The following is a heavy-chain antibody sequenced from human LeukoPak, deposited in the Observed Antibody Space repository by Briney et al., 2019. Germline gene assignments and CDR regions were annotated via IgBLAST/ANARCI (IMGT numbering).Heavy chain of an antibody. Sequence: GGSLRLSCAASGFTFSSYSMNWVRQAPGKGLEWVSSISSSSSYKYYADSVKGRFTISRDNAKNSLYLQMNSLRAEDTAVYYCARDRPIAVAVHYFDYWGQGTLVTVSS. CDR1: GFTFSSYS. J-gene: IGHJ4*02. V-gene: IGHV3-21*01. CDR2: ISSSSSYK. D-gene: IGHD6-19*01. CDR3: ARDRPIAVAVHYFDY.